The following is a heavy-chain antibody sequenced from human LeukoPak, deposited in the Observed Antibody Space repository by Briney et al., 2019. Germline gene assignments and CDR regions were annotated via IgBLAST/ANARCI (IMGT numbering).Heavy chain of an antibody. CDR1: GYTFTGYY. V-gene: IGHV1-2*02. CDR3: ARDSWEYSSSSSYYYYMDV. Sequence: ASVKVSCKASGYTFTGYYMHWVRQAPGQGREGMGWINPNSGGTNYAQKLQGRVTMTRDTSISTAYMELSRLRSDDTAVYYCARDSWEYSSSSSYYYYMDVWGKGTTVTVSS. CDR2: INPNSGGT. D-gene: IGHD6-6*01. J-gene: IGHJ6*03.